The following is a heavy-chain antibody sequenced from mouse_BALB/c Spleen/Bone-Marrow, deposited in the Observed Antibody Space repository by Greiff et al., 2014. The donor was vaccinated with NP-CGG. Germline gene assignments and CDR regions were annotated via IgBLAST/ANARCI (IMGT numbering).Heavy chain of an antibody. CDR1: GDSITSGY. V-gene: IGHV3-8*02. CDR2: ISYSGST. Sequence: EVQLVESGPSLVKPSQTLSLTCSVTGDSITSGYWNWIRKFPGNKLEYMGYISYSGSTYYNPSLKSRVSITRDTTKNQYYLQLNSVTIVDTATYYCARYKGYYDHDGDYFDYWGQGTTLTVSS. J-gene: IGHJ2*01. D-gene: IGHD2-4*01. CDR3: ARYKGYYDHDGDYFDY.